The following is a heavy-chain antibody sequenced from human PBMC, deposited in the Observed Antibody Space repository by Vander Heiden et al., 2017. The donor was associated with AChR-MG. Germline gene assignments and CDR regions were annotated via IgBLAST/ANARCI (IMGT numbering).Heavy chain of an antibody. CDR3: ARPAARPYYYGMDV. CDR2: IYYSGST. D-gene: IGHD6-13*01. CDR1: GGPISSGGYY. V-gene: IGHV4-31*03. Sequence: QVQLQESVPGLVKPSQTLSLTCTVSGGPISSGGYYWSWIRQHPGKGLEWIGYIYYSGSTYYNPSLKSRVTISVDTSKNQFSLKLSSVTAADTAVYYCARPAARPYYYGMDVWGQGTTVTVSS. J-gene: IGHJ6*02.